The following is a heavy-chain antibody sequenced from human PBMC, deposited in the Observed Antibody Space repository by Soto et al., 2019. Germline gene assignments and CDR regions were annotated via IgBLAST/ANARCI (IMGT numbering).Heavy chain of an antibody. V-gene: IGHV3-7*03. D-gene: IGHD5-12*01. CDR1: GFTFSSYW. Sequence: VGSLRLSCAASGFTFSSYWMSWVRQAPGKGLEWVANIKQDGSEKYYVDSVKGRFTISRDNAKNSLYLQMNSLRAEDTAVYYCARDQPGYDFPAGPIEDVWGQGTTVTVSS. CDR2: IKQDGSEK. CDR3: ARDQPGYDFPAGPIEDV. J-gene: IGHJ6*02.